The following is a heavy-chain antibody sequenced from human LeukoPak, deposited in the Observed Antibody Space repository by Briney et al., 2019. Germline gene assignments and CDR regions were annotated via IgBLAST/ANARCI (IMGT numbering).Heavy chain of an antibody. V-gene: IGHV4-30-2*01. J-gene: IGHJ5*02. CDR3: ARMAAAVYNWFDP. CDR1: GGSISSGGYS. D-gene: IGHD6-13*01. Sequence: NSSETLSLTCAVSGGSISSGGYSWSWIRQPPGKGLEWIGYIYHSGSTYYNPSLKSRVTISVDRSENQFSLKLSSVTAADTAVYYCARMAAAVYNWFDPWGQGTLVTVSS. CDR2: IYHSGST.